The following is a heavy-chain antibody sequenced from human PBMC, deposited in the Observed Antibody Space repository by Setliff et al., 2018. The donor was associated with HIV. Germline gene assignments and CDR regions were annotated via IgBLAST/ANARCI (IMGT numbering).Heavy chain of an antibody. CDR1: RFTFSSYS. V-gene: IGHV3-21*01. Sequence: GGSLRLSCAASRFTFSSYSMHWVRQAPGKGLEWVSSISSSSSYIYYADSVKGRFTISRDNAKNSLYLQMNSLRAEDTAVYYCARDRTGIAAADAFDPWGQGTLVTVSS. D-gene: IGHD6-13*01. J-gene: IGHJ5*02. CDR3: ARDRTGIAAADAFDP. CDR2: ISSSSSYI.